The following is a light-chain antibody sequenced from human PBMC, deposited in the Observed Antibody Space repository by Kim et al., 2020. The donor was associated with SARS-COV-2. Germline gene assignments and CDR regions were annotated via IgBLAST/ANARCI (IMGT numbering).Light chain of an antibody. J-gene: IGKJ1*01. CDR1: QSVGSNY. Sequence: APGERATLSCRASQSVGSNYLAWYQQKPGQAPRLLIYGASSRATGIPDRFSGSGSGTDFTLTITRLEPEDCAVYYCQQYSSSPATFGQGTKVDIK. CDR3: QQYSSSPAT. V-gene: IGKV3-20*01. CDR2: GAS.